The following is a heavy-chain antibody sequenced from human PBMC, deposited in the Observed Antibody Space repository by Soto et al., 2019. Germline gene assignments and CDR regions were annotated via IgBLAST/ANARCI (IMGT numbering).Heavy chain of an antibody. CDR2: IAEDGTYK. CDR3: ANACYYASGTSSSYGMDV. D-gene: IGHD3-10*01. Sequence: QVQLVESGGGVVQPGRSLRLSCAASGFTFSSYGMHWVRQAPGKGLEWVSLIAEDGTYKYYADSVKGRFTISRDSAKKTLYLLMTSLRGEDTAVYYCANACYYASGTSSSYGMDVWGQGTTVTVSS. CDR1: GFTFSSYG. V-gene: IGHV3-30*18. J-gene: IGHJ6*02.